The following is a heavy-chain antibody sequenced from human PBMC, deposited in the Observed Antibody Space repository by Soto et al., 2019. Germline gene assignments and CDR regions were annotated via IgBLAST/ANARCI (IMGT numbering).Heavy chain of an antibody. Sequence: QVQLVQCGAEVKKPGSSVMVSCKACGGTFSSYTISWVRQARGQGLEWMGRIIPILGIANYAQKFQGRVTITADKSTSTAYMELSSARSEDTAVYYCARDTKIAVAGSPLDYWGQGTLVTVSS. CDR2: IIPILGIA. D-gene: IGHD6-19*01. CDR1: GGTFSSYT. J-gene: IGHJ4*02. CDR3: ARDTKIAVAGSPLDY. V-gene: IGHV1-69*08.